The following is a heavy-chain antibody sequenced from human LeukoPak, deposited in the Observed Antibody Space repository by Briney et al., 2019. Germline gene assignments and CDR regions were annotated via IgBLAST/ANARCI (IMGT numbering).Heavy chain of an antibody. J-gene: IGHJ6*03. D-gene: IGHD2-15*01. V-gene: IGHV3-48*04. CDR2: ISSSSSTI. CDR3: ARDMACSGGSCYYYYMDV. Sequence: PGGSLRLSCAASGFSFSDSSMNWVRQAPGKGLEWVSYISSSSSTIYYADSVKGRFTISRDNAKNSLYLQMNSLRAEDTAVYYCARDMACSGGSCYYYYMDVWGKGTTVTVSS. CDR1: GFSFSDSS.